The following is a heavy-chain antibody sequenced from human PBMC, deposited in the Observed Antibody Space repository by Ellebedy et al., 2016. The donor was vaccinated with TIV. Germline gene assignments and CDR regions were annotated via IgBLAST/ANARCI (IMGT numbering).Heavy chain of an antibody. D-gene: IGHD5-12*01. V-gene: IGHV4-59*08. CDR2: IYYSGRT. J-gene: IGHJ4*02. CDR3: ARLGYSGSPIDY. CDR1: GGSISSYY. Sequence: MPSETLSLTCTVSGGSISSYYWSWIRQPPGKGLEWIGYIYYSGRTNYNPSLKSRVTISVDTSKNQFSLKLSSVTAADTAVYYCARLGYSGSPIDYWGQGTLVTVSS.